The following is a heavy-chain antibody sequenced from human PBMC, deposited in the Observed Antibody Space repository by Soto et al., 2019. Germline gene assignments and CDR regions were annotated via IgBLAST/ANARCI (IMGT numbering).Heavy chain of an antibody. J-gene: IGHJ6*02. CDR3: AGDATLRH. CDR2: IYYTGST. CDR1: GDSMDSFY. V-gene: IGHV4-59*01. Sequence: PSDTLSLTCTVSGDSMDSFYWNWIRQPPGKGLEWIGNIYYTGSTNYNPSLKSRVSISIDTSKNQFSLQVSSVTAADTAIYYCAGDATLRHWGHGTTVTVSS.